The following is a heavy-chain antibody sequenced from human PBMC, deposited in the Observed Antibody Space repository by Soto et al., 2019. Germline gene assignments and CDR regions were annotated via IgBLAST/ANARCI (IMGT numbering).Heavy chain of an antibody. Sequence: LSLTCTVAGGSMSSYYWSWIRQPPGKGLELIGYSCYSGITNYNPSLXXRFTISVXXSETEFSLMWXAVTAXYTAVYYCARLDGYYHYMDVWRKGTTVTVSS. CDR3: ARLDGYYHYMDV. J-gene: IGHJ6*03. D-gene: IGHD6-13*01. V-gene: IGHV4-59*08. CDR1: GGSMSSYY. CDR2: SCYSGIT.